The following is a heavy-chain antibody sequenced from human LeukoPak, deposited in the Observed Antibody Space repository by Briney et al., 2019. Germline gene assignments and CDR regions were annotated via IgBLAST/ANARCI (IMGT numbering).Heavy chain of an antibody. J-gene: IGHJ4*02. V-gene: IGHV3-23*01. D-gene: IGHD3-22*01. CDR2: ISGSGGST. CDR1: GFTFSSYG. CDR3: AGDYYDSSGYYRYFDY. Sequence: GGSLRLSCAASGFTFSSYGMSCVRQAPGKGLEWVSAISGSGGSTYYADSVKGRFTISRDNSKNTLYLQMNSLRAEDTAVYYCAGDYYDSSGYYRYFDYWGQGTLVTVSS.